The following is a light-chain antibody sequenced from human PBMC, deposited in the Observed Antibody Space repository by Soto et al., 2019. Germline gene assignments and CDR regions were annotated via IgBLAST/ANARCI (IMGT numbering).Light chain of an antibody. Sequence: DIQMTQSPSSVSASVGDRVTITCRASHDISSWLAWYQQKPGKAPKVLIYAASSLQSGVPSRFSGSGSGTDFTLTNSSLQPEDFATYYCQPANSFPITGGQGTRLEIK. CDR3: QPANSFPIT. CDR1: HDISSW. CDR2: AAS. V-gene: IGKV1D-12*01. J-gene: IGKJ5*01.